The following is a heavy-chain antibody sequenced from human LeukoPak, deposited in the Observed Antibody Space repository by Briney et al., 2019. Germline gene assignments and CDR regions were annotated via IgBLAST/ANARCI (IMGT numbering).Heavy chain of an antibody. D-gene: IGHD3-3*01. CDR3: ARKGVVNADAFDI. Sequence: SETLSLTCTVSGGSISSYYWSWIRQPPGKGLEWIGYIYYSGSTNYNPSLKSRVTISVDTSKNQFSLKLSSVTAADTAAYYCARKGVVNADAFDIWGQGTMVTVSS. V-gene: IGHV4-59*08. CDR1: GGSISSYY. J-gene: IGHJ3*02. CDR2: IYYSGST.